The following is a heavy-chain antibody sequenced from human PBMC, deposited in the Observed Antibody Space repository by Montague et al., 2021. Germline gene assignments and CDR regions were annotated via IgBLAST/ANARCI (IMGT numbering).Heavy chain of an antibody. CDR2: VSHGGRT. V-gene: IGHV4-38-2*02. CDR1: RSLINSDYY. CDR3: ARERDRYYYMDI. J-gene: IGHJ6*03. Sequence: SETLSLTCTVSRSLINSDYYWGWIRQPSGKGLEWMGSVSHGGRTYYNPSLKSRVTISVDTSNNHFSLKLSSVTAADTAMHYCARERDRYYYMDIWGKGTTITASS.